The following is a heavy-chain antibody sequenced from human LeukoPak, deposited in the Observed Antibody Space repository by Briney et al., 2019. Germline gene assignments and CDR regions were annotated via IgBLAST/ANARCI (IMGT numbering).Heavy chain of an antibody. CDR1: EFTFSSYS. J-gene: IGHJ4*02. CDR3: ASEGYCSSTSCEGGFDY. D-gene: IGHD2-2*01. Sequence: GGSLRLSCADSEFTFSSYSMNWVRQAPGKGLEWVSSISSSSSYIYYADSVKGRFTISRDNAKNSLYLQMNSLRAEDTAVYYCASEGYCSSTSCEGGFDYWGQGTLVTVSS. CDR2: ISSSSSYI. V-gene: IGHV3-21*01.